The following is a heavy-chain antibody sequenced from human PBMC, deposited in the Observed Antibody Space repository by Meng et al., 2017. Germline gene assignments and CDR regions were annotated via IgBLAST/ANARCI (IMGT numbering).Heavy chain of an antibody. Sequence: GESLKISCAASGFTFSSYAMSWVRQAPGKGLEWVSAISGSGGSTYYAKSVKGRFTISRDNSKNTLYLQINSLRAEDTAVYYCAKGGASGSYSFDYWGQGTLVTVSS. CDR2: ISGSGGST. CDR3: AKGGASGSYSFDY. D-gene: IGHD1-26*01. J-gene: IGHJ4*01. V-gene: IGHV3-23*01. CDR1: GFTFSSYA.